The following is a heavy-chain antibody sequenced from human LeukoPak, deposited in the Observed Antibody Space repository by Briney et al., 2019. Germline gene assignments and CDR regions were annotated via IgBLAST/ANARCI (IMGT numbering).Heavy chain of an antibody. D-gene: IGHD6-13*01. CDR2: MKSNSGDT. CDR3: ARGEYSSSWYPFDY. V-gene: IGHV1-8*01. Sequence: GASVNVSCKTSGYTFTGYDINWVRQAPGQGLEWMGWMKSNSGDTHFAQKFQGRLTMTRNTSINTAFMELSSLRSEAAAVYYCARGEYSSSWYPFDYWGQGSLVTVSS. J-gene: IGHJ4*02. CDR1: GYTFTGYD.